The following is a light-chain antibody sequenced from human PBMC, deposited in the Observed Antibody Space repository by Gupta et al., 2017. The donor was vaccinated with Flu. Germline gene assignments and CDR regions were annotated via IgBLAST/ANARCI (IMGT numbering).Light chain of an antibody. CDR2: NNS. CDR3: AAGDDSPNRYV. V-gene: IGLV1-44*01. CDR1: NSNIGGNP. J-gene: IGLJ1*01. Sequence: RVAITTSGSNSNIGGNPVHWYQQPPGPAPKLIIYNNSQRPSGVPERFSGSKSGTSATLTISGLQAEDEADYYCAAGDDSPNRYVFGAGTKVTVL.